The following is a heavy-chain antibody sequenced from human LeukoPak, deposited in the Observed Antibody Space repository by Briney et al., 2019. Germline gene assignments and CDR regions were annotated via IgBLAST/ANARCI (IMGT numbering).Heavy chain of an antibody. V-gene: IGHV4-38-2*02. D-gene: IGHD6-13*01. CDR2: IYHSGST. J-gene: IGHJ5*02. CDR3: ARAYSSSWYFNWFDP. Sequence: SETLSLTCTVSGYSISSGYYWAWIRQPPGKGLEWIGNIYHSGSTYYNPSLKSRVTISVDTSKNQFSLQLTSVTAADTAVYYCARAYSSSWYFNWFDPWGQGTLVTVSS. CDR1: GYSISSGYY.